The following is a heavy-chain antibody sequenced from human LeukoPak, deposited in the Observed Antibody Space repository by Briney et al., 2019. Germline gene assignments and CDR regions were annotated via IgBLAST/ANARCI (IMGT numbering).Heavy chain of an antibody. Sequence: GGSLRLSCAASGFTFNTFAMSWVRQAPGKGLEWVSLISGSGVGTHYADSVKGRFAVSRDNSKDMLYLQMNSLRADDTAIYYCARSRTEDGYNTHFDHWGQGSLVTVSS. D-gene: IGHD5-24*01. CDR3: ARSRTEDGYNTHFDH. V-gene: IGHV3-23*01. J-gene: IGHJ4*02. CDR1: GFTFNTFA. CDR2: ISGSGVGT.